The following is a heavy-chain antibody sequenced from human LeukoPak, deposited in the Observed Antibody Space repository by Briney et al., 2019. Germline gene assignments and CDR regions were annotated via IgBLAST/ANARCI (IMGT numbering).Heavy chain of an antibody. CDR2: ISGSGGST. CDR1: GFTFSRYA. V-gene: IGHV3-23*01. CDR3: AKDGYSSDYVDWFDP. D-gene: IGHD5-12*01. Sequence: PGGSLRLSCAASGFTFSRYAMSWVRQAPGKGLEWVSAISGSGGSTYYADSVKGRFTISRDNSKNTLYLQMNSLRAEDTAVYYCAKDGYSSDYVDWFDPWGQGTPVTVSS. J-gene: IGHJ5*02.